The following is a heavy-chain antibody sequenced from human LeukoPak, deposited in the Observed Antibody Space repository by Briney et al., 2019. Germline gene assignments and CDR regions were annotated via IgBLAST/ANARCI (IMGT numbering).Heavy chain of an antibody. J-gene: IGHJ4*02. CDR3: ARRYDFWSGYYTIRSYFDY. V-gene: IGHV1-2*02. D-gene: IGHD3-3*01. Sequence: GASVKVSCKASGYTFTGYYMRWVRQAPGQGLEWMGWINPNSGGTNYAQKFQGRVTMTKDTSISTAYMELSRLRSDDTAVYYCARRYDFWSGYYTIRSYFDYWGQGTLVTVSS. CDR2: INPNSGGT. CDR1: GYTFTGYY.